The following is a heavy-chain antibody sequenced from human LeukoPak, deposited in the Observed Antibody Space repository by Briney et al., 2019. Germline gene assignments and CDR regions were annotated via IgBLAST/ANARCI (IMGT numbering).Heavy chain of an antibody. CDR1: GGTFDSYT. CDR3: AREGSYYAFNYFDS. V-gene: IGHV1-69*13. CDR2: IIPIFGTA. D-gene: IGHD1-26*01. J-gene: IGHJ5*01. Sequence: SVKVSCKASGGTFDSYTISWVRRAPGQGLEWMGGIIPIFGTANYAQKFQGRVTITADESTSTAYMELSSLRSEDTAVYYCAREGSYYAFNYFDSWGQGTLVTVSS.